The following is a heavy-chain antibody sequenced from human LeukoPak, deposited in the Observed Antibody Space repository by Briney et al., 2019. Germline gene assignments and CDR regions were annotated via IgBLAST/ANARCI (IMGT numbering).Heavy chain of an antibody. CDR1: GYTFTDYY. CDR3: ARAHSSLRLYHFDY. J-gene: IGHJ4*02. CDR2: INPNSGGT. D-gene: IGHD6-13*01. V-gene: IGHV1-2*02. Sequence: ASVKVSCKASGYTFTDYYIQWVRQAPGQGLEWVGWINPNSGGTNYAQKFEGRVTMTRDTSITTGYMELSSLTSDDTAVYYCARAHSSLRLYHFDYWGQGTLVTVSS.